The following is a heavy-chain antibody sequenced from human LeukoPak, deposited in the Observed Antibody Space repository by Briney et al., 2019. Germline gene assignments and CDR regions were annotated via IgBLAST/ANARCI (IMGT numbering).Heavy chain of an antibody. Sequence: ASVKVSCKASGYTFTGYYMHRVRQAPGQGLEWMGWINPNSGGTNYAQKFQGRVTMTRDTSISTAYMELSRLRSDDTAVYYCARDQTLYCSSTSCYYYYYMDVWGKGTTVTISS. V-gene: IGHV1-2*02. J-gene: IGHJ6*03. CDR3: ARDQTLYCSSTSCYYYYYMDV. CDR1: GYTFTGYY. D-gene: IGHD2-2*01. CDR2: INPNSGGT.